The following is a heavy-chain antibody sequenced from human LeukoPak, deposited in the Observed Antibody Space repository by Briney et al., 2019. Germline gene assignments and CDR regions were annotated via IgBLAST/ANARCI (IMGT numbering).Heavy chain of an antibody. J-gene: IGHJ4*02. D-gene: IGHD6-6*01. Sequence: PSETLSLTCTVSGGSISSYYWSWIRQPLGKGLEWIGYIYYSGSTNYNPSLKSRVTISVDTSKNQFSLKLSSVTAADTAVYYCARVDPDSSSTLEVFDYWGQGTLVTVSS. V-gene: IGHV4-59*01. CDR3: ARVDPDSSSTLEVFDY. CDR1: GGSISSYY. CDR2: IYYSGST.